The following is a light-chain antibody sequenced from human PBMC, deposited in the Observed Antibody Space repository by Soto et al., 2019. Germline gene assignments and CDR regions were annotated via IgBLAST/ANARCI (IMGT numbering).Light chain of an antibody. Sequence: DIQMTQSPSSLSASVGDRVTITCQASQDISNYLNWYQQKPGKAPKLLIYDAYNLETGVPSWLTGSNSWTQYTFTISSLQPEDIATYFCQQYDNRPLTFGGGTTVEI. CDR3: QQYDNRPLT. J-gene: IGKJ4*01. CDR2: DAY. CDR1: QDISNY. V-gene: IGKV1-33*01.